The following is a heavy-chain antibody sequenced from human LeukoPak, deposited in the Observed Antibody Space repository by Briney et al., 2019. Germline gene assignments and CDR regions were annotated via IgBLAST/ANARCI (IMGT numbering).Heavy chain of an antibody. J-gene: IGHJ4*02. CDR1: GFTFTNCY. CDR3: AREESGGYFDY. CDR2: INPSGSST. V-gene: IGHV1-46*01. D-gene: IGHD2-8*02. Sequence: GASVKVSCKASGFTFTNCYMHWVRQAPGQGLEWMGLINPSGSSTNYAQKFRGRVTMTRDTSTTTVYMELSSLRSEDTAVYYCAREESGGYFDYGGQGTLVTVSS.